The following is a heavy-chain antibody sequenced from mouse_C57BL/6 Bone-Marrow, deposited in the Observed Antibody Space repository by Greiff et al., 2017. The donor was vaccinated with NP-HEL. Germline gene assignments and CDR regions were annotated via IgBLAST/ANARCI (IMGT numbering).Heavy chain of an antibody. D-gene: IGHD2-3*01. J-gene: IGHJ3*01. CDR1: GYSITSGYY. V-gene: IGHV3-6*01. CDR2: ISYDGSN. CDR3: ARVHDGTKATGAY. Sequence: EVKLLESGPGLVKPSQSLSLTCSVTGYSITSGYYWNWIRQFPGNKLEWMGYISYDGSNNYNPSLKNRISITRDTSKNQFFLKLNSVTTEDTATYYCARVHDGTKATGAYWGQGTLVTVSA.